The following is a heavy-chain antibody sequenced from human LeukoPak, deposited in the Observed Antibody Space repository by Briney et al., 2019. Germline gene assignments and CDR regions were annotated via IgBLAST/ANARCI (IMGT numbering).Heavy chain of an antibody. CDR1: GYTFTSYD. CDR3: ARGSRYDFWSGYYTSLDY. J-gene: IGHJ4*02. D-gene: IGHD3-3*01. Sequence: ASVKVSCKASGYTFTSYDINWVRQATGQGLEWMGWMNPNSGNTGYAQKFQGRVTITRNTSISTAYMEPSSLRSEDTAVYYCARGSRYDFWSGYYTSLDYWGQGTLVTVSS. V-gene: IGHV1-8*03. CDR2: MNPNSGNT.